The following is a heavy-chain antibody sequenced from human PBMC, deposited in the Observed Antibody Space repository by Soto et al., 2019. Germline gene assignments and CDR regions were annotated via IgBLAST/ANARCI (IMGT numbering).Heavy chain of an antibody. J-gene: IGHJ2*01. V-gene: IGHV4-39*01. CDR2: IYYSGST. Sequence: QLQLQESGPGLVKPSETLSLTCTVSGGSISSSSYYWGWIRQPPGKGLEWIGSIYYSGSTYYNPSLKSRVTISVDTSKNQFSLKLSSVTAADTAVYYCASSSSSGYSYGYWYFDLWGRGTLVTVSS. CDR3: ASSSSSGYSYGYWYFDL. D-gene: IGHD5-18*01. CDR1: GGSISSSSYY.